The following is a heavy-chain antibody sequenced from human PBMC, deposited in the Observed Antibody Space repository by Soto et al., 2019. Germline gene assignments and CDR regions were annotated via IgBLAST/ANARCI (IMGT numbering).Heavy chain of an antibody. Sequence: VGSLRLSCAASGFTFSSYGMHWVRQAPGKGLEWVAVISYDGSNKYYADSVKGRFTISRDNSKNTLYLQMNSLRAEDTAVYYCAKVHRSSWYSYYYYGIDVWGQATTVTVSS. D-gene: IGHD6-13*01. CDR2: ISYDGSNK. CDR3: AKVHRSSWYSYYYYGIDV. V-gene: IGHV3-30*18. J-gene: IGHJ6*02. CDR1: GFTFSSYG.